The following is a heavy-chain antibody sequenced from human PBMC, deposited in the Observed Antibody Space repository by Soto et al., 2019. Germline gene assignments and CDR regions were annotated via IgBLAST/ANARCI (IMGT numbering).Heavy chain of an antibody. Sequence: SVKVSCKASGGTFSSYAISWVRQAPGQGLEWMGGIIPIFGTANYAQKFQGRVTITADKSTSTAYMELSSLRSEDTAVYYCARDSYYDFWSGYNNYGMDVWGQGTTVTVSS. CDR3: ARDSYYDFWSGYNNYGMDV. V-gene: IGHV1-69*06. J-gene: IGHJ6*02. CDR2: IIPIFGTA. D-gene: IGHD3-3*01. CDR1: GGTFSSYA.